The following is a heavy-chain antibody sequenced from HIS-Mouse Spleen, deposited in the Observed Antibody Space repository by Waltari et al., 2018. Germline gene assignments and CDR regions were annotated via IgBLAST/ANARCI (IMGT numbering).Heavy chain of an antibody. D-gene: IGHD6-13*01. CDR1: GGSISSSSYY. V-gene: IGHV4-39*07. CDR2: IYYSGST. J-gene: IGHJ2*01. CDR3: AREIPYSSSWYDWYFDL. Sequence: QLQLQESGPGLVKPSETLSLTCTVSGGSISSSSYYWGWIRQPPGKGLEGIGSIYYSGSTSYNPSLKRRVTISVDTSKNQFSLKLSSVTAADTAVYYCAREIPYSSSWYDWYFDLWGRGTLVTVSS.